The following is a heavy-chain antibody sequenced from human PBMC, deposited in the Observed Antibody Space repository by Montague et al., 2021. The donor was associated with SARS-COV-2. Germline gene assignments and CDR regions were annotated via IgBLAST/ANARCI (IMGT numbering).Heavy chain of an antibody. CDR1: GGSFSGYY. V-gene: IGHV4-34*01. CDR3: ARGSWHIVVVTATRDGYYGMDV. D-gene: IGHD2-21*02. CDR2: INHSGST. Sequence: SETLSLTCAVYGGSFSGYYWSWIRQPPGKGLEWIGEINHSGSTNXNPSLKSRVTISVDTSKNQFSLKLSSVTAADTAVYYCARGSWHIVVVTATRDGYYGMDVWGQGTTVTVSS. J-gene: IGHJ6*02.